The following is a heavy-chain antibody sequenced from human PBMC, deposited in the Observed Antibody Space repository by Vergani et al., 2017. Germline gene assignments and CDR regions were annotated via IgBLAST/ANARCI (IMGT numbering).Heavy chain of an antibody. CDR3: ARGDYYDSSGYFDAFDI. J-gene: IGHJ3*02. D-gene: IGHD3-22*01. Sequence: QVQLQESGPGLVKPSETLSLTCTVSGGSVSSGSYYWSWIRQPPGKGLEWIGYIYYSGSTNYNPSLKSRVTISGDTSKNQFSLKLSSVTAADTAVYYCARGDYYDSSGYFDAFDIWGQGTMVTVSS. CDR1: GGSVSSGSYY. V-gene: IGHV4-61*01. CDR2: IYYSGST.